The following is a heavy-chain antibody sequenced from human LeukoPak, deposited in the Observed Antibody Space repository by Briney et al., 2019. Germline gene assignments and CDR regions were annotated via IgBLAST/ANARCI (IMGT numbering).Heavy chain of an antibody. CDR2: ISGSGGST. CDR1: GFTFSSYA. CDR3: AKDPPFDYGDYETFIDY. Sequence: GGSLRLSCAASGFTFSSYAMSWVRQAPGKGLEWVSAISGSGGSTYYADSVKGRFTISRDNSKNTLYLQMNSLRAEDTAVYYCAKDPPFDYGDYETFIDYWGQGTLVTVSS. V-gene: IGHV3-23*01. J-gene: IGHJ4*02. D-gene: IGHD4-17*01.